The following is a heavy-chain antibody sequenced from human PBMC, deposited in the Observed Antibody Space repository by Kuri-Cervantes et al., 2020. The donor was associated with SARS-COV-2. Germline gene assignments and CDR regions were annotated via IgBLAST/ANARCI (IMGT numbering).Heavy chain of an antibody. Sequence: GGSLRLSCAASGFTFSSYGMHWVRQAPGKGLEWVAFIRYDGSNKYYADSVKGRFTISRDNSKNTLYLQMNSLRSEDTAVYYCARDRAEYYYDSSGYYYAWGQGTLVTVSS. CDR1: GFTFSSYG. CDR2: IRYDGSNK. V-gene: IGHV3-30*02. J-gene: IGHJ5*02. CDR3: ARDRAEYYYDSSGYYYA. D-gene: IGHD3-22*01.